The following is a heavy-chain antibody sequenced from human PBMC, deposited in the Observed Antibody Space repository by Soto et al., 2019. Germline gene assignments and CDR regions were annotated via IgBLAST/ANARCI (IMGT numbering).Heavy chain of an antibody. CDR1: GFTFSGSA. CDR3: TRCPYDFWSYGMDV. D-gene: IGHD3-3*01. V-gene: IGHV3-73*02. CDR2: IRSKANSYAT. Sequence: EVQLVESGGGLVQPGGSLKLSCAASGFTFSGSAMHWVRQASGKGLEWVGRIRSKANSYATAYAASVKGRFTISRDDSKNTAYLQMNSLKTEDTAVYYCTRCPYDFWSYGMDVWGQGTTVTVSS. J-gene: IGHJ6*02.